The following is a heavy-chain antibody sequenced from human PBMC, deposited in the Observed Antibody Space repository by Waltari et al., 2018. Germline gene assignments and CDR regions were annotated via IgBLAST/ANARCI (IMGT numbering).Heavy chain of an antibody. CDR1: GVPMDCSGYF. J-gene: IGHJ4*02. Sequence: QLQLSESGPGLVQTSETLFLPCPVYGVPMDCSGYFWGWILQPPGKGLGCIGRIYFTGSTHYIPSLSRRVTMSVGTAKMQYSLKVRSITAADTAVYYCARGIWQHQVYFDDWGQGTRGTVTA. CDR3: ARGIWQHQVYFDD. D-gene: IGHD6-13*01. CDR2: IYFTGST. V-gene: IGHV4-39*01.